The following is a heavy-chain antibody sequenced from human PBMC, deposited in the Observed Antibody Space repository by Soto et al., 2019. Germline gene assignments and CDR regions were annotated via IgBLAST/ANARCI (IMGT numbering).Heavy chain of an antibody. CDR3: AKDLNAAGPYYFDY. CDR2: IWYDGSNK. CDR1: GFTFSSYG. V-gene: IGHV3-30*02. J-gene: IGHJ4*02. Sequence: GSLRLSCAASGFTFSSYGMHWVRQAPGKGLEWVAVIWYDGSNKYYADSVKGRFTISRDNSKNTLYLQMNSLRAEDTAVYYCAKDLNAAGPYYFDYWGQGTLVTVSS. D-gene: IGHD6-13*01.